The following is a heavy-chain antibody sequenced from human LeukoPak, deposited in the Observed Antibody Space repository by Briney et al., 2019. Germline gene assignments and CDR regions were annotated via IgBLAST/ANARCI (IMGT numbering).Heavy chain of an antibody. CDR2: INHSGST. J-gene: IGHJ4*02. CDR3: ARGNGDYVPAPPLDY. V-gene: IGHV4-34*01. D-gene: IGHD4-17*01. CDR1: GGSFSGYH. Sequence: SETLSLTCAVYGGSFSGYHWSWIRQPPGKGLEWIGEINHSGSTNYNPSLKSRVTISVDTSKNQFSLKLSSVTAADTAVYYCARGNGDYVPAPPLDYWGQGTLVTVSS.